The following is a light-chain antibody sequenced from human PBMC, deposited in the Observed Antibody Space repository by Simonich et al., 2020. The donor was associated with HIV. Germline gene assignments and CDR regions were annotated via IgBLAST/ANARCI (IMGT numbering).Light chain of an antibody. Sequence: DIVMTQTPLSLSVTPGQPASISCKSSQSLLYSDGKTNLSWYLHKPGQSPQILIYEVSNRYSGVPDRFSGSGSGTDFTLKISRVEAEDVGVYYCMQVLQTPYTFGQGTKLEIK. CDR2: EVS. J-gene: IGKJ2*01. CDR1: QSLLYSDGKTN. V-gene: IGKV2-29*03. CDR3: MQVLQTPYT.